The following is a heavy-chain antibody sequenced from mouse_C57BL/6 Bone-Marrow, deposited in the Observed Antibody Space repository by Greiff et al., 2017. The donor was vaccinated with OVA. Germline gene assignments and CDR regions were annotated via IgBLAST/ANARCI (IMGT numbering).Heavy chain of an antibody. V-gene: IGHV14-2*01. J-gene: IGHJ2*01. CDR3: ARSRSTMVTTGY. D-gene: IGHD2-2*01. Sequence: EVKLVESGAELVKPGASVKLSCTASGFNIKDYYMHWVKQRTEQGLEWIGRIDPEDGETKYAPKFQGKATITADTSSNTAYLQLSSLTSEDTAVYYCARSRSTMVTTGYWGQGTTLTVSS. CDR1: GFNIKDYY. CDR2: IDPEDGET.